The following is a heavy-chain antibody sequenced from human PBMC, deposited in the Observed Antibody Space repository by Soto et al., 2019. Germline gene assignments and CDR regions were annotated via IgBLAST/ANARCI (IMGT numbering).Heavy chain of an antibody. CDR3: ARDGVGVTTFWGFLDY. J-gene: IGHJ4*02. D-gene: IGHD3-10*02. V-gene: IGHV3-33*01. CDR2: IRFDGSNI. CDR1: ESIFRGYG. Sequence: QVQMVESGGGVVQPGGSLRLSCAVSESIFRGYGMHWVRQAPGKGLEWVAIIRFDGSNIRYADYVMGRFTISRDNSKNMLYLEMNNLRVEDTAVYYCARDGVGVTTFWGFLDYWGQGTLVTVSA.